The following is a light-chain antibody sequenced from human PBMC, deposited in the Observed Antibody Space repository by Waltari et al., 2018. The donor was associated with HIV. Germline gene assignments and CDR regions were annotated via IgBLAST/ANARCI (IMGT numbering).Light chain of an antibody. CDR3: SSYAGSNNYV. CDR2: EVS. J-gene: IGLJ1*01. V-gene: IGLV2-8*01. Sequence: QSALTQPPSASGSPGQSVTISCTGTSSDVGRYNYVSWYEQHPGKAPKLMIYEVSTRPSGVPDRFSCSKSGNTASLTVSGLQAEDEADYYCSSYAGSNNYVFGTGTKVTVL. CDR1: SSDVGRYNY.